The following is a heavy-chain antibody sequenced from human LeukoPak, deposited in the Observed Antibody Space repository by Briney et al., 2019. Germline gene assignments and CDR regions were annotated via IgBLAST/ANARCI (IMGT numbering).Heavy chain of an antibody. J-gene: IGHJ5*02. Sequence: PGRSLRLSCAASGFVFSSYTMHWVRQAPDKGLEWVAVISYDGVYIKYADSLKGRFTISRDNSKNTLYLQMNSLRVEDTAVYYCARHGSGDCGSASCPRWFDPWGQGTVVTVSS. CDR3: ARHGSGDCGSASCPRWFDP. D-gene: IGHD2-2*01. CDR2: ISYDGVYI. CDR1: GFVFSSYT. V-gene: IGHV3-30*04.